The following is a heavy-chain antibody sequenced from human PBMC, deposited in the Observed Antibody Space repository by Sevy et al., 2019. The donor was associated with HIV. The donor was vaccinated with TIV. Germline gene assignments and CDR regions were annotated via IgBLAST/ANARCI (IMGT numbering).Heavy chain of an antibody. Sequence: GGSLRLSCAASGFTFNSYSMNWVRQAPGKGLEWVSSISSSSSYIYYADSVKGRFTISRDNAKNSLYLQMNSLRAEDTAVYYCAKGLRGTTTNNWFDPWGQGTLVTVSS. J-gene: IGHJ5*02. CDR3: AKGLRGTTTNNWFDP. D-gene: IGHD4-17*01. CDR1: GFTFNSYS. V-gene: IGHV3-21*01. CDR2: ISSSSSYI.